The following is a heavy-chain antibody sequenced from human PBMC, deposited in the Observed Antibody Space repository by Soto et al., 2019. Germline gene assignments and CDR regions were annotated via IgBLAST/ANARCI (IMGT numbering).Heavy chain of an antibody. CDR1: GFTFSSYA. J-gene: IGHJ6*03. Sequence: GGSPRLSCAASGFTFSSYAMSWVRQAPGKGLEWVSAISGSGGSTYYADPVKGRFTISRDNSKNTLYLQMNSLRAEDTAVYYCASSWPSYYYYYMDVWGKGTTVTVSS. CDR3: ASSWPSYYYYYMDV. D-gene: IGHD6-13*01. CDR2: ISGSGGST. V-gene: IGHV3-23*01.